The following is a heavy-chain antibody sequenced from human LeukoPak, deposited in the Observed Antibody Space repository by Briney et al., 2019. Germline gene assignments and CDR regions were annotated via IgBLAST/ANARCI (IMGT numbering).Heavy chain of an antibody. J-gene: IGHJ5*02. CDR2: INHSGST. D-gene: IGHD4-17*01. CDR3: AGGNTKTTVTIYFWFDP. CDR1: GGSFSGYY. V-gene: IGHV4-34*01. Sequence: SETLSLTCAVYGGSFSGYYWSWIRQPPGRGLEWIGEINHSGSTNYNPSLKSRVTISVDTSKNQFSLKLSSVTAADTAVYYCAGGNTKTTVTIYFWFDPWGQGTLVTVSS.